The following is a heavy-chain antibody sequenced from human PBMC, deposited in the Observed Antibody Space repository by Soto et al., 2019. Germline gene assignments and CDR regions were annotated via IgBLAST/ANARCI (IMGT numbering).Heavy chain of an antibody. D-gene: IGHD3-22*01. Sequence: SETLSLTCTVSGGSISSGGYYWSWIRQHPGKGLEWIGYIYYSGSTYYNPSLKSRVTISVDTSKNQFSLKLSSVTAADTAVYYCARVEGNYYDAPYYFDYWGQGTLVTVSS. CDR3: ARVEGNYYDAPYYFDY. CDR1: GGSISSGGYY. J-gene: IGHJ4*02. CDR2: IYYSGST. V-gene: IGHV4-31*03.